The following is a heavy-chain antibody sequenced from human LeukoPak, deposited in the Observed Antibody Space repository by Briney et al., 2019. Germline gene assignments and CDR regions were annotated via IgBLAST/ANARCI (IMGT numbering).Heavy chain of an antibody. CDR3: ARQDGLWVGDLGGWFDF. CDR1: GTSISRHY. D-gene: IGHD3-10*01. CDR2: ISTTGST. V-gene: IGHV4-4*09. J-gene: IGHJ5*01. Sequence: SETLSLTCTVSGTSISRHYWSWLRQSAGLGLEWLGYISTTGSTTYNPSLEGRVTMSEDTSQNQLSLTLSSVTAADTAVYFCARQDGLWVGDLGGWFDFWGQRIQVTVSS.